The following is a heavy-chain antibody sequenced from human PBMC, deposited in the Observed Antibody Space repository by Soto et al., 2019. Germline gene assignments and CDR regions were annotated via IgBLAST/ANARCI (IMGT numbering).Heavy chain of an antibody. V-gene: IGHV3-30*18. CDR1: GFTFSSYG. CDR2: ISYDGSNK. J-gene: IGHJ4*02. Sequence: PGGSLRLSCAASGFTFSSYGMHWVRQAPGKGLEWVAVISYDGSNKYYADSVKGRFTISRDNSKNTLYLQMNSLRAEDTAVYYCAKDRFDYWGQGTLVTVSS. CDR3: AKDRFDY.